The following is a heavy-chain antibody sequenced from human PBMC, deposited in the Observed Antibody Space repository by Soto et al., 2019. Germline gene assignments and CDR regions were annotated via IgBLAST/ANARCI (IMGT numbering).Heavy chain of an antibody. V-gene: IGHV3-30*18. D-gene: IGHD6-19*01. CDR3: AKDQAVTLFDL. Sequence: QVQLVESGGGVVQPGRSLRLSCAASGFTFSSYGMHWVRQAPGKGLEWVAVISYDGSNKYYADSVKGRFTISRDNSKNTLYLQMNSLRAEDTAVYYCAKDQAVTLFDLWGRGTLVTVSS. CDR1: GFTFSSYG. J-gene: IGHJ2*01. CDR2: ISYDGSNK.